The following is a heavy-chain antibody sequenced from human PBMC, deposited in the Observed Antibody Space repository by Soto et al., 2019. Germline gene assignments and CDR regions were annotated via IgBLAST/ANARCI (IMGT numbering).Heavy chain of an antibody. Sequence: ASVKVSCKASGYTFTSYGISWVRQAPGQGLEWMGWISAYNGNTNYAQKLQGRVTMTTDTSTSTAYMELRSLRSDDTAVYYCAREDQYSSTPRGYYYGMDVWGQGTTVTVYS. CDR3: AREDQYSSTPRGYYYGMDV. V-gene: IGHV1-18*04. J-gene: IGHJ6*02. CDR2: ISAYNGNT. D-gene: IGHD6-13*01. CDR1: GYTFTSYG.